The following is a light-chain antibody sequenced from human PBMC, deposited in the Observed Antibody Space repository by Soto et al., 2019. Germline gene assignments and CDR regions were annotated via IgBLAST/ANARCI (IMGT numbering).Light chain of an antibody. CDR3: SSYTRSSSLV. Sequence: LTQPASVSGSPGQSITISFTGTSIDVGGYNYGSWYRQHPGKAPKLMIYDVNNRPSGVSNRFSGSKSGNTASLTISGLQAEDEADYYCSSYTRSSSLVFGGGTK. J-gene: IGLJ2*01. CDR2: DVN. V-gene: IGLV2-14*03. CDR1: SIDVGGYNY.